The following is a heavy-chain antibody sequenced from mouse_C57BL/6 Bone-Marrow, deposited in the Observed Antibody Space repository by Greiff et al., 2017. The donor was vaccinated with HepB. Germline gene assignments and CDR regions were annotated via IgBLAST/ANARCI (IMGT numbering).Heavy chain of an antibody. J-gene: IGHJ1*03. Sequence: EVQLQQSGPELVKPGASVKMSCKASGYTFTDYNMHWVKQSHGKSLEWIGYINPNNGGTSYNQKFKGKATLTVNKSSSTAYMALRSLTSEDSAVYYCARPPSNYYGSSYGYFDVWGTGTTVTVSS. CDR3: ARPPSNYYGSSYGYFDV. D-gene: IGHD1-1*01. V-gene: IGHV1-22*01. CDR2: INPNNGGT. CDR1: GYTFTDYN.